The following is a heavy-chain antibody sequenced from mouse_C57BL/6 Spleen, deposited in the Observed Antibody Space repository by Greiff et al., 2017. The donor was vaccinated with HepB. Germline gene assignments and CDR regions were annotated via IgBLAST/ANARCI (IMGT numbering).Heavy chain of an antibody. J-gene: IGHJ3*01. D-gene: IGHD1-1*01. Sequence: VQLQQSGAELVRPGASVKLSCKASGYTFTDYYINWVKQRPGQGLEWIARIYPGSGNTYYNEKFKGKATLTAEKSSSTAYMQLSSLTSEDSAVYFCARSPRYYGSGFAYWGQGTLVTVSA. CDR2: IYPGSGNT. CDR1: GYTFTDYY. V-gene: IGHV1-76*01. CDR3: ARSPRYYGSGFAY.